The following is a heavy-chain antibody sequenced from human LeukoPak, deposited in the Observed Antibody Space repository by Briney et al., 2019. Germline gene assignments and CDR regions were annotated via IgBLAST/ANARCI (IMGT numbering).Heavy chain of an antibody. CDR1: GYTFTGYY. Sequence: ASVKVSCKASGYTFTGYYMHWVRQAPGQGLEWMGWINPNSGGTNYAQKFQGGVTMTRDTSISTAYMELSRLRSDDTAVYYCARPVYAYYGSGRPVVDVWGQGTTVTVSS. D-gene: IGHD3-10*01. CDR2: INPNSGGT. J-gene: IGHJ6*02. V-gene: IGHV1-2*02. CDR3: ARPVYAYYGSGRPVVDV.